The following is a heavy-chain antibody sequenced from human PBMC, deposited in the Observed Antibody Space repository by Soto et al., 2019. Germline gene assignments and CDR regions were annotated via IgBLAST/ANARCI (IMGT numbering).Heavy chain of an antibody. CDR1: GYTFTSYG. V-gene: IGHV1-18*01. J-gene: IGHJ3*01. CDR2: ISVYNGNT. CDR3: ARVLFGAAFDF. D-gene: IGHD2-21*01. Sequence: QVQLVQSGAEVKKPGASVKVSCKASGYTFTSYGISWLRQGPGQGLEWMGWISVYNGNTNYALKFQGRVTMTTDTSTRTAYMELRSLRSDDTAVYYCARVLFGAAFDFWGQGTMVTVSS.